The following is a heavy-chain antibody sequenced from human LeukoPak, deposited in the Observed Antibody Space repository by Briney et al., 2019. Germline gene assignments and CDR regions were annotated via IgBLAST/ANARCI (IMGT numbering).Heavy chain of an antibody. Sequence: ASVTVSCKASGYPFSGFRISWVRQAPGQGLEWMGWISPYNGEASYSQVAQDRVTMTTDISTGTADMEPRGLKSDDTAVYYCARVGGGNYYYFDSWGQGTLVSVSS. D-gene: IGHD5-24*01. CDR3: ARVGGGNYYYFDS. V-gene: IGHV1-18*01. J-gene: IGHJ4*02. CDR1: GYPFSGFR. CDR2: ISPYNGEA.